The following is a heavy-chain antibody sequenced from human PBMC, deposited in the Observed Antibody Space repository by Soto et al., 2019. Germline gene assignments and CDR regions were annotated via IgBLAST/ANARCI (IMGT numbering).Heavy chain of an antibody. D-gene: IGHD3-10*01. CDR3: ARDWTTMVRGVTGL. CDR1: GYTFTSYG. J-gene: IGHJ4*02. V-gene: IGHV1-18*01. CDR2: ISAYNGNT. Sequence: GASVKVSCKASGYTFTSYGISWVRQAPGQGLEWMGWISAYNGNTNYAQKLQGRVTMTTDTSTSTAYMELRSLRSDDTAVYYCARDWTTMVRGVTGLWGQGTLVTSPQ.